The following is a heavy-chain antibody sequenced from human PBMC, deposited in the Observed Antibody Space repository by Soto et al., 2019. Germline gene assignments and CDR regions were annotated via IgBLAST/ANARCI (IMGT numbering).Heavy chain of an antibody. CDR1: GFSLSTSGVG. CDR3: AHRKAPWDSSGYYRDAFDI. Sequence: QITLKESGPTLVKPTQTLTLTCTFSGFSLSTSGVGVGWTRQPPGKALEWLALIYWDDDKRYSPSLKSRLTITKDTSKNQVVLTMTNMDPVDTATYYCAHRKAPWDSSGYYRDAFDIWGQGTMVTVSS. CDR2: IYWDDDK. V-gene: IGHV2-5*02. D-gene: IGHD3-22*01. J-gene: IGHJ3*02.